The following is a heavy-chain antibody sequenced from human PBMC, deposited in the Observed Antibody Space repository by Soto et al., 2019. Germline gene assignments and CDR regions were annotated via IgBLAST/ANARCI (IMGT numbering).Heavy chain of an antibody. D-gene: IGHD2-21*01. V-gene: IGHV4-4*02. CDR3: ATRPRGGVCIGVFDY. CDR2: IYHSGST. Sequence: SETLSLTCAVSGGSISSTNWWSWVRHPPGKGLEWIGEIYHSGSTNYNPSLKSRVTISINKYTNHFSLKLRSVTAADTAVYFCATRPRGGVCIGVFDYWSRRTLVIGSS. J-gene: IGHJ4*02. CDR1: GGSISSTNW.